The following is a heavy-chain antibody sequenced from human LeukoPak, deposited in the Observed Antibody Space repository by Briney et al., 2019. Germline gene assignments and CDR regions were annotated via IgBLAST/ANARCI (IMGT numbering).Heavy chain of an antibody. Sequence: GGSRRLSFAASGFTFIGSVMHGVRQAAGKGLDWVGRIRSKRNNYATAYAASVKGRFTISRDDSKSTVYLHMDSLKTEDTALYYCSRLEDSSPIEVALDIWGQGTVVTVSS. D-gene: IGHD6-13*01. CDR3: SRLEDSSPIEVALDI. CDR1: GFTFIGSV. V-gene: IGHV3-73*01. J-gene: IGHJ3*02. CDR2: IRSKRNNYAT.